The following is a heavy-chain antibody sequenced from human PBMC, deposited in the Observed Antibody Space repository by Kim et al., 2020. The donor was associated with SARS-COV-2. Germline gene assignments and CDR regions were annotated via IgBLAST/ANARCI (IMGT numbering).Heavy chain of an antibody. V-gene: IGHV3-23*01. J-gene: IGHJ4*01. CDR1: GFTFSSYA. CDR2: ISGSGAFT. Sequence: GGSLRLSCAASGFTFSSYAMSWVRQAPGKGLEWVSSISGSGAFTYYSDSVKGRFTISRGISKNTLYLQMNSLRAEDTAVYYCASQPYDFWSGFPGFDYWG. D-gene: IGHD3-3*01. CDR3: ASQPYDFWSGFPGFDY.